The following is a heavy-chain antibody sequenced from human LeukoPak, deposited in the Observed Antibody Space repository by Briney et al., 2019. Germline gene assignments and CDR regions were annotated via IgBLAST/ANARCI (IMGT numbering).Heavy chain of an antibody. CDR2: IYTSGST. V-gene: IGHV4-61*02. CDR1: GGSISSGSHY. D-gene: IGHD3-10*01. J-gene: IGHJ6*01. Sequence: PSQTLSLTCTVAGGSISSGSHYWSCIRQPAGKGLECIGRIYTSGSTNYNPSLKSRVTISVDTSKNQFSLKLSSVTAADTAVYYCARDRTMVRGGGMDVW. CDR3: ARDRTMVRGGGMDV.